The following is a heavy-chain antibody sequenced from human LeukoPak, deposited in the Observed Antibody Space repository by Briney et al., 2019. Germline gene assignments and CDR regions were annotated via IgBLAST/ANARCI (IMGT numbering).Heavy chain of an antibody. CDR3: ARRTSDYGGNYYYFDY. D-gene: IGHD4-23*01. J-gene: IGHJ4*02. CDR1: GYTFTSYG. Sequence: ASVKVSGKASGYTFTSYGISWVRQAPGQGLEWMGWISAYNGNTNYAQKLQGRVTMTTDTSTSTAYMELRSLRSDDTAVYYCARRTSDYGGNYYYFDYWGQGTLVTVSS. CDR2: ISAYNGNT. V-gene: IGHV1-18*01.